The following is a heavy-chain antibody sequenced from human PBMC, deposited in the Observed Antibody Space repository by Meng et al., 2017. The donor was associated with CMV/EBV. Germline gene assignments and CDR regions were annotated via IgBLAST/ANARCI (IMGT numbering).Heavy chain of an antibody. CDR1: GSPLSKFA. V-gene: IGHV3-30-3*01. Sequence: GESLKISCTASGSPLSKFAMHWVRQAPVKGLEWVATISYDGDNKYYVESLKGRFTISRGNSKNTVYLEMNSSRSEDTAVYYCARSTTPYDFWSGFDPWGQGILVTVSS. CDR3: ARSTTPYDFWSGFDP. CDR2: ISYDGDNK. J-gene: IGHJ5*02. D-gene: IGHD3-3*01.